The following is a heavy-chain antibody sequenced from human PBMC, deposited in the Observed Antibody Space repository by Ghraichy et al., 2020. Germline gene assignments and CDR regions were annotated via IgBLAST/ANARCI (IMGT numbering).Heavy chain of an antibody. CDR3: ARDLDTVTQTLRRGWFDP. Sequence: ASVKVSCKASGYTFTSYYMHWVRQAPGQGLEWMGIINPSGGSTSYAQKFQGRVTMTRDTSTSTVYMELSSLRSEDTAVYYCARDLDTVTQTLRRGWFDPWGQGTLVTVSS. CDR2: INPSGGST. J-gene: IGHJ5*02. D-gene: IGHD4-11*01. V-gene: IGHV1-46*01. CDR1: GYTFTSYY.